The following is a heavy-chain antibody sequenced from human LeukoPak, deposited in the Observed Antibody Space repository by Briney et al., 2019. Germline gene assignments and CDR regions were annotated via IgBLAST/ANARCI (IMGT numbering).Heavy chain of an antibody. D-gene: IGHD3-10*01. CDR3: ASFTMVRGVKGYFDY. V-gene: IGHV1-69*04. J-gene: IGHJ4*02. Sequence: SVKVSCKASGGTFRSYAISWVRQAPGQGLEWMGRIIPIFGIANYAQKFQGRVTITADKSTSTAYMELSSLRSEDTAVYYCASFTMVRGVKGYFDYWGQGTLVTVSS. CDR2: IIPIFGIA. CDR1: GGTFRSYA.